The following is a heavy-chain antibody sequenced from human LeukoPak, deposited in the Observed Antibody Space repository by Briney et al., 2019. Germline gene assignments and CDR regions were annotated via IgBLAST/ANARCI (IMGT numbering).Heavy chain of an antibody. D-gene: IGHD6-13*01. CDR3: ARVGSSSWYGFAAFDI. Sequence: SETLSLTCTVSGGSISSYYCSWIRQPPGKGPEWIGYIYYSGSTNYNPSLKSRVTISVDTSKNQFSLKLSSVTAADTAVYYCARVGSSSWYGFAAFDIWGQGTMVTVSS. J-gene: IGHJ3*02. CDR1: GGSISSYY. CDR2: IYYSGST. V-gene: IGHV4-59*01.